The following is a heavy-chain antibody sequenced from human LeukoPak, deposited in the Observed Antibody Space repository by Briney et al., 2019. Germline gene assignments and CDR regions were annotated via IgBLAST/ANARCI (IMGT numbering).Heavy chain of an antibody. V-gene: IGHV3-23*01. J-gene: IGHJ4*02. CDR3: ANSGGYSYGYYFDY. Sequence: PGGSLRPSCAASGFTFSSYAMSWVRQAPGKGLEWVSAISGSGGSTYYADSVKGRFTISRDNSKNTLYLQMNSLRAEDTAVYYCANSGGYSYGYYFDYWGQGTLVTVSS. CDR2: ISGSGGST. CDR1: GFTFSSYA. D-gene: IGHD5-18*01.